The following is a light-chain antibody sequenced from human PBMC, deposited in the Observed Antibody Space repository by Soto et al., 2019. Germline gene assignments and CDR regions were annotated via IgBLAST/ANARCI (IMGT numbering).Light chain of an antibody. V-gene: IGKV1-17*02. CDR2: TAS. Sequence: DIQMTPSPSSLSASVGDRVTITCRASQGIKSDLGLYQQKPGKAPKRLIYTASSLQRGVPSRFSCRGSGTEFSLTISNLQPVDFEIYYCVQHNSFPFAFGPGTRVDI. CDR3: VQHNSFPFA. J-gene: IGKJ3*01. CDR1: QGIKSD.